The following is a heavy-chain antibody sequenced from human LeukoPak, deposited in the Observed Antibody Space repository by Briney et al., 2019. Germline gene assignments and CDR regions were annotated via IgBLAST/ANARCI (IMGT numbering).Heavy chain of an antibody. CDR3: ARIPGGWPKEEVYFDY. CDR2: IDWDDDK. D-gene: IGHD6-19*01. J-gene: IGHJ4*02. CDR1: GFSLSTSGMC. V-gene: IGHV2-70*01. Sequence: SGPTLVNPTQTLTLTCTFSGFSLSTSGMCVSWIRPPPGKALEWLALIDWDDDKYYSTSLKTRLTISKDTSKNQVVLTMTNMDPVGTATYYCARIPGGWPKEEVYFDYWGQGTLVTVSS.